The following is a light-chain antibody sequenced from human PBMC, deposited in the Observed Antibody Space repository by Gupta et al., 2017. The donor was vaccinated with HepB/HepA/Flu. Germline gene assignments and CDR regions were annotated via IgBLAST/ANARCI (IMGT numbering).Light chain of an antibody. CDR2: KAS. J-gene: IGKJ1*01. CDR1: QSISHW. CDR3: QQYNSYST. V-gene: IGKV1-5*03. Sequence: DIQMTQSPSTLSASIGDRVTITCRASQSISHWLAWYQQKPGKAPKLLIKKASTLESGVPSRFSGSGSGTEFTLTISSLQPDDFATYHCQQYNSYSTFGQGTKVEIK.